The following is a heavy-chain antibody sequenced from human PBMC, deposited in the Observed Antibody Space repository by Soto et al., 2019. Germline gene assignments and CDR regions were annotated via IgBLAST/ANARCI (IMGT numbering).Heavy chain of an antibody. CDR3: ALHYGSGSNYYYYYGMDV. J-gene: IGHJ6*02. CDR1: GGTFSSYA. CDR2: IIPIFGTA. Sequence: ASVKVSCKASGGTFSSYAISWVRQAPGQGLEWMGGIIPIFGTANYAQKFQGRVTITADESTSTAYMELSSLRSEDTAVYYCALHYGSGSNYYYYYGMDVWGQGTTVTVSS. D-gene: IGHD3-10*01. V-gene: IGHV1-69*13.